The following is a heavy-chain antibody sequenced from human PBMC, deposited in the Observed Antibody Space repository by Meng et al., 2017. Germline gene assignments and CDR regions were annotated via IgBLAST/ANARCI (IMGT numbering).Heavy chain of an antibody. V-gene: IGHV1-2*06. CDR3: ARDLNYYDSSGYSSLFDY. D-gene: IGHD3-22*01. J-gene: IGHJ4*02. CDR2: INPNSGGT. Sequence: QGKLGRSGAEVKKPGASVKVSCKASGYTFTGYYMHWVRQAPGQGLEWMGRINPNSGGTNYAQKFQGRVTMTRDTSISTAYMELSRLRSDDTAVYYCARDLNYYDSSGYSSLFDYWGQGTLVTVSS. CDR1: GYTFTGYY.